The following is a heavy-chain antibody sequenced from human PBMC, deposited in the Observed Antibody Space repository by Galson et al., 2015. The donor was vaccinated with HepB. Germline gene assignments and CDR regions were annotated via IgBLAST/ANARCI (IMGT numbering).Heavy chain of an antibody. Sequence: SLRLSCAASGFTVSSNYMSWVRQAPGKGLEWVSVIYSGGSTYYADSVKGRFTISRDNSKNTLYLQMNSLRAEDTAVYYCARDGYHYYDSSAPSYYYGMDVWGQGTTVTVSS. CDR1: GFTVSSNY. CDR2: IYSGGST. V-gene: IGHV3-66*02. D-gene: IGHD3-22*01. CDR3: ARDGYHYYDSSAPSYYYGMDV. J-gene: IGHJ6*02.